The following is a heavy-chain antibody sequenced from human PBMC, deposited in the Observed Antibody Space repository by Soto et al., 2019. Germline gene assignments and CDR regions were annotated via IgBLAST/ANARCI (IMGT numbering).Heavy chain of an antibody. CDR2: ISGSGGST. D-gene: IGHD6-19*01. J-gene: IGHJ4*02. CDR1: GFTFSSYA. V-gene: IGHV3-23*01. Sequence: EVQLLESGGGLVQPGGSLRLSCAASGFTFSSYAMSWVRQAPGKGLEWVSAISGSGGSTYYADSVKGRFTISRDNSKNTLYLQMNSLRAEDTAVYYCAKVTAVAGTLEMDYFDYWGQGTLVTVSS. CDR3: AKVTAVAGTLEMDYFDY.